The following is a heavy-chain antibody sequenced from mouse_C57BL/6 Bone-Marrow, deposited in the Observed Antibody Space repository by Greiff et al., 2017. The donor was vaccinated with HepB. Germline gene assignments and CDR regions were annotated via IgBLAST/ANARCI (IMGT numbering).Heavy chain of an antibody. J-gene: IGHJ1*03. V-gene: IGHV5-9-1*02. D-gene: IGHD1-1*01. CDR1: GFTFSSYA. CDR3: TRPYYGSSYGYFDV. Sequence: EVKLMESGEGLVKPGGSLKLSCAASGFTFSSYAMSWVRQTPEKRLEWVAYISSGGDYIYYADTVKGRFTISRDNARNTLYLQMSSLKSEDTAMYYCTRPYYGSSYGYFDVWGTGTTVTVSS. CDR2: ISSGGDYI.